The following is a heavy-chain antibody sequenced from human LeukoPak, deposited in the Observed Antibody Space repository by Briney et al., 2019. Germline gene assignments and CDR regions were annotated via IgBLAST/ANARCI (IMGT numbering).Heavy chain of an antibody. J-gene: IGHJ4*02. D-gene: IGHD2-15*01. Sequence: SQTLSLTCAISGDSVSSNSAAWNWIRQSPSRGLEWLVRTFYRSKWYHEYAVSVKSRITINPDTSKNQFSLQLNSVTPEDTAVYYCARGWGATPSIYSFDYWGQGTLVTVSS. CDR1: GDSVSSNSAA. CDR2: TFYRSKWYH. V-gene: IGHV6-1*01. CDR3: ARGWGATPSIYSFDY.